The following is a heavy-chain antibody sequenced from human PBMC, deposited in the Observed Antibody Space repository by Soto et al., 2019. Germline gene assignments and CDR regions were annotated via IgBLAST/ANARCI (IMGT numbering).Heavy chain of an antibody. J-gene: IGHJ6*03. V-gene: IGHV3-30*18. D-gene: IGHD3-3*01. CDR3: AEGGGDFWSGYKLVPSYYYYYYYMDV. CDR1: GFTFSSYG. CDR2: ISYDGSNK. Sequence: GGSLRLSCAASGFTFSSYGMHWVRQAPGKGLEWVAVISYDGSNKYYADSVKGRFTISRDNSKNTLYLQMNSLRAEDTAVYYCAEGGGDFWSGYKLVPSYYYYYYYMDVWGQGTTVTVSS.